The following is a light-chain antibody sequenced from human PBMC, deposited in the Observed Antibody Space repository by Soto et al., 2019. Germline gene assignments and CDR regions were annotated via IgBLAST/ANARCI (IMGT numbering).Light chain of an antibody. CDR1: SSDVDDYRY. V-gene: IGLV2-11*01. Sequence: QSVLAQPRSVSGSPGQLLTISCTGTSSDVDDYRYVSWYQQYPGKAPKLVIYDGNKRPSGVPDRFSGSNSGNTASLTISGLQAEDEADYYCCSYVTTPEIFGTGTKVPS. CDR3: CSYVTTPEI. J-gene: IGLJ1*01. CDR2: DGN.